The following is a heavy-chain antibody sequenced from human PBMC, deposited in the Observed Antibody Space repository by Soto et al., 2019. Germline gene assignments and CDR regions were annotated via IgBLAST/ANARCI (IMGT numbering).Heavy chain of an antibody. D-gene: IGHD3-22*01. CDR2: MNPKSGNT. V-gene: IGHV1-8*02. Sequence: QVQLVQSGAEVKKPGASVKVSCKASGYTFTSYDINWVRQATGQGLEWLAGMNPKSGNTGYAQNFTGTATMTRDTSTSTAYTELSSMGSEDSAVYYCARAPYYDSGGYHLSVVYWGQGTQVTVSS. CDR1: GYTFTSYD. J-gene: IGHJ4*02. CDR3: ARAPYYDSGGYHLSVVY.